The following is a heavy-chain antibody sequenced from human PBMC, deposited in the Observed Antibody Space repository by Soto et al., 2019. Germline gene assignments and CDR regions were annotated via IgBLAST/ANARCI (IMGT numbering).Heavy chain of an antibody. CDR1: GFSLSNARMG. CDR2: IFSIDEK. CDR3: ALLLPYCSGGSGYTNFYY. D-gene: IGHD2-15*01. Sequence: QVTLKESGPVLVKPTETVTLTCTVSGFSLSNARMGVSWILQHPAKALEWLEHIFSIDEKSYSTYRKSRLTISKDTCKSPVVLTMTNMDPLDTATYYCALLLPYCSGGSGYTNFYYWGQGTMVAVSS. V-gene: IGHV2-26*01. J-gene: IGHJ4*02.